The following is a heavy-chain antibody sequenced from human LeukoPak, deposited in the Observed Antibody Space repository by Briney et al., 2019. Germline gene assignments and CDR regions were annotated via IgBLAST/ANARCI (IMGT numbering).Heavy chain of an antibody. J-gene: IGHJ5*02. CDR1: GGSFSGYY. CDR2: INHSGST. V-gene: IGHV4-34*01. CDR3: ARETYTDYDFWSGYPWGWFDP. D-gene: IGHD3-3*01. Sequence: ASETLSLTCAVYGGSFSGYYWSWIRQPPGKGLEWIGEINHSGSTNYNPSLKSRVTISVDTSKNQFSLKLSSVTAADTAVYYCARETYTDYDFWSGYPWGWFDPWGQGTLVTVSS.